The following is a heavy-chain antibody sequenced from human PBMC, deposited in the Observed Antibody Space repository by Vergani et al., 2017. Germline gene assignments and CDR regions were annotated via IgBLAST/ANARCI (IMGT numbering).Heavy chain of an antibody. V-gene: IGHV4-38-2*02. Sequence: QVQLQESGPGLVKPSETLSLTCTVSGYSISSGYYWGWIRQPPGKGLEWIGSIYHSGSTYYNPSLKSRVTISVDTSKNQFSLKLSSVTAADTAVYYCARGGQGSGGPWRYYYYYMDVWGKGTTVTVSS. CDR3: ARGGQGSGGPWRYYYYYMDV. J-gene: IGHJ6*03. CDR2: IYHSGST. D-gene: IGHD2-15*01. CDR1: GYSISSGYY.